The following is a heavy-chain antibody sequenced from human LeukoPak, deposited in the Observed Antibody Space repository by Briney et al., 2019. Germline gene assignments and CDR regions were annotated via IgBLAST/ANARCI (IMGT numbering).Heavy chain of an antibody. CDR2: IASDGNYR. CDR1: GFTFTNYG. CDR3: ANLPYNWNEYFDDY. V-gene: IGHV3-30*02. Sequence: PGGSLSLSCAASGFTFTNYGMHWVRQAPGKGLEWVAYIASDGNYRDYVDSVRGRFTVSRDNSKNTLYLQMDSLRAEDTAVYYCANLPYNWNEYFDDYWGQGTLVTVSS. J-gene: IGHJ4*02. D-gene: IGHD1-1*01.